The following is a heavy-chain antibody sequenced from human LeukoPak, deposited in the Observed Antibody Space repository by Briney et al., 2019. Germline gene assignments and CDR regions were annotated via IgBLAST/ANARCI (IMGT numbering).Heavy chain of an antibody. CDR2: ISGSGGNT. CDR3: ARNTHYDFWSDYLYYFDY. J-gene: IGHJ4*02. D-gene: IGHD3-3*01. Sequence: PGGSLRLSCAASGFTFSSYAMSWVRQAPEKGLEWVSAISGSGGNTDYADSVKGRFTISRDNSKNTLYLQMNSLRAEDTAVYYRARNTHYDFWSDYLYYFDYWGQGTLVTVSS. CDR1: GFTFSSYA. V-gene: IGHV3-23*01.